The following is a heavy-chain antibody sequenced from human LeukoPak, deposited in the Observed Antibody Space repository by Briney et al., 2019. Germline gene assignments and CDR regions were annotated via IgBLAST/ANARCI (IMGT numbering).Heavy chain of an antibody. Sequence: PGGSLRLSCAASGFTFNSYTMSWVRQAPGKGLEWVSAISDSGYSTYYADSVKGRFTISRDNAKNSLSLQMNSLRAEDTAIYYCARGHSGYSYVFDYWAQGTLVTVSS. CDR1: GFTFNSYT. CDR3: ARGHSGYSYVFDY. J-gene: IGHJ4*02. V-gene: IGHV3-23*01. D-gene: IGHD5-18*01. CDR2: ISDSGYST.